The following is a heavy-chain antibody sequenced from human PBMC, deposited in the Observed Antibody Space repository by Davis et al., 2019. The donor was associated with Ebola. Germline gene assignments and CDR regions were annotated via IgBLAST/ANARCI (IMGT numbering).Heavy chain of an antibody. V-gene: IGHV4-34*01. CDR2: INHSGST. Sequence: MPSETLSLTCAVYGGSFSGYYWSWIRQPPGKGLEWIGEINHSGSTNYNPSLKSRVTISVDTSKNQFSLKLSSVTAADTAVYYCARDMDFGNDAFDIWGQGTMVTVSS. CDR1: GGSFSGYY. J-gene: IGHJ3*02. CDR3: ARDMDFGNDAFDI. D-gene: IGHD3-10*01.